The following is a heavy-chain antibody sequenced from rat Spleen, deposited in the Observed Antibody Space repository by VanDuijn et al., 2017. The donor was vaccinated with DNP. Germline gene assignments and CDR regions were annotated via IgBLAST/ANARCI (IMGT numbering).Heavy chain of an antibody. CDR2: ISPSGANI. D-gene: IGHD1-12*02. J-gene: IGHJ2*01. V-gene: IGHV5-19*01. Sequence: EVQLVESGGGLVQPGRSLKISCVASEFTFSRSDVAWVRQAPTRGLEWVASISPSGANIYYRDSVKGRFTISRDIPKSTLYLQMDGLRSEDTATYYCVTRAPGNYYYGGCFDYWGPGVMVTVSS. CDR1: EFTFSRSD. CDR3: VTRAPGNYYYGGCFDY.